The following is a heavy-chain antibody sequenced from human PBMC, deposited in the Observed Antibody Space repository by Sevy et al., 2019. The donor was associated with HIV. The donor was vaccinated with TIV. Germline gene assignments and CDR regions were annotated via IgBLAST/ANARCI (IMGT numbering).Heavy chain of an antibody. Sequence: GGSLRLSCLVSGFTFSDYSMNWVRQAPGKGLEWVSYMSSGGDTTYYTDSVNGRFFISRDNVRGSLYLQMYSLRDEDTAVYYCVRDSGGVGTTWGFGYFDRWGQGTLVTVSS. J-gene: IGHJ4*02. CDR2: MSSGGDTT. D-gene: IGHD1-26*01. CDR1: GFTFSDYS. CDR3: VRDSGGVGTTWGFGYFDR. V-gene: IGHV3-48*02.